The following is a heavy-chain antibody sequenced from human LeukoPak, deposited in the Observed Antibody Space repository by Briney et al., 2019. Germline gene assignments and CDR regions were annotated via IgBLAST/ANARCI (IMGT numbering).Heavy chain of an antibody. J-gene: IGHJ4*02. CDR3: AKADEDIVVVPAATLDF. CDR2: IPYDGSDK. CDR1: GFTFSAFG. Sequence: GGSLRLSCAASGFTFSAFGMHWVRQAPGKGLEWVTFIPYDGSDKYYADSVKGRFIISRDNSKNTLYLQMNSLRAEDTAIYYCAKADEDIVVVPAATLDFWGQGTLVTVSS. D-gene: IGHD2-2*01. V-gene: IGHV3-30*02.